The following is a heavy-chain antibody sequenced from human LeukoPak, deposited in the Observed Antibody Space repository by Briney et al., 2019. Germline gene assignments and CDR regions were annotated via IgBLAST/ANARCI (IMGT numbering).Heavy chain of an antibody. CDR3: APRGEWFGNWFDP. D-gene: IGHD3-10*01. Sequence: KPSETLSLTCTVSGGSISSSSYYWGWIRQPPGKGLEWIGSIYYSGSTYYNPSLKSRVTISVDTSKNQFSLKLSSVTAADTAVYYCAPRGEWFGNWFDPWGQGTLVTVSS. J-gene: IGHJ5*02. CDR2: IYYSGST. CDR1: GGSISSSSYY. V-gene: IGHV4-39*07.